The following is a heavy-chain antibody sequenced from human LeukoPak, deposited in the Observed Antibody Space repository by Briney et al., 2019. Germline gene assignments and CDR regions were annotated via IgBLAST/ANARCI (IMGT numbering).Heavy chain of an antibody. CDR1: GFTFSSYS. V-gene: IGHV3-21*01. CDR2: ISSSSSYI. CDR3: ARGTGNHRGVPPRFWFDP. D-gene: IGHD3-10*01. J-gene: IGHJ5*02. Sequence: GGSLRLSCAASGFTFSSYSMNWVRQAPGKGLEWVSSISSSSSYIYYADSVKGRFTISRDNAKNSLYLQRNSLRAEDTAVYYCARGTGNHRGVPPRFWFDPWGQGTLVTVSS.